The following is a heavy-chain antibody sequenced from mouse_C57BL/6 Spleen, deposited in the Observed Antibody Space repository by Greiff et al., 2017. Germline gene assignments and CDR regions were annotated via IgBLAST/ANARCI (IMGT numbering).Heavy chain of an antibody. Sequence: EVKLVESGPELVKPGASVKIPCKASGYTFTDYNMDWVKQSHGKSLEWIGDINPNNGGTIYNQKFKGKATLTVDKSSSTAYMELRSLTSEDTAVYYCARARGSYYAMDYWGQGTSVTVSS. J-gene: IGHJ4*01. V-gene: IGHV1-18*01. CDR1: GYTFTDYN. CDR3: ARARGSYYAMDY. CDR2: INPNNGGT.